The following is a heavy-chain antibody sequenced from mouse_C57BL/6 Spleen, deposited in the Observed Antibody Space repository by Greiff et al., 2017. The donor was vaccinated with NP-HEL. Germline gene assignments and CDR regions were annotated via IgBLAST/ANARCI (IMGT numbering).Heavy chain of an antibody. V-gene: IGHV1-53*01. Sequence: QVQLQQPGTELVKPGASVKLSCKASGYTFTSYWMHWVKQRPGQGLEWIGNINPSNGGTNYNEKFKSKATLTVDKSSSTAYMQLSSLTSEDSAVYYWTREEIYYGNFAWFAYWGQGTLVTVSA. J-gene: IGHJ3*01. CDR1: GYTFTSYW. CDR3: TREEIYYGNFAWFAY. D-gene: IGHD2-1*01. CDR2: INPSNGGT.